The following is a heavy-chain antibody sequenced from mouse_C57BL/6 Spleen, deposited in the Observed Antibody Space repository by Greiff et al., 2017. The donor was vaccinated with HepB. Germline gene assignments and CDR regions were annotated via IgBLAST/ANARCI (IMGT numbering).Heavy chain of an antibody. CDR3: ARCYYGNPYAMDY. Sequence: VQLQQSGAELVRPGTSVKVSCKASGYAFTNYLIEWVKQRPGQGLEWIGVINPGSGGTKYNEKFKGQATMTADKSYSTAYMQLSSLTSEDSAVYFCARCYYGNPYAMDYWGQGTSVTVSS. V-gene: IGHV1-54*01. D-gene: IGHD2-1*01. CDR1: GYAFTNYL. J-gene: IGHJ4*01. CDR2: INPGSGGT.